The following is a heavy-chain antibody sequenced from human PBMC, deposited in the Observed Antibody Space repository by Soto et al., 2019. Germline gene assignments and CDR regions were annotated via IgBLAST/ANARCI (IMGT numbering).Heavy chain of an antibody. D-gene: IGHD3-22*01. CDR1: GGTFSSYA. CDR3: SYHYDSSGYYLY. Sequence: SVKVSCKASGGTFSSYAISWVRQAPGQGLEWMGGIIPIFGTANYAQKFQGRVTITADESTSTAYMELSSLRSEDTAVYYCSYHYDSSGYYLYWGQGTLVTVSS. J-gene: IGHJ4*02. CDR2: IIPIFGTA. V-gene: IGHV1-69*13.